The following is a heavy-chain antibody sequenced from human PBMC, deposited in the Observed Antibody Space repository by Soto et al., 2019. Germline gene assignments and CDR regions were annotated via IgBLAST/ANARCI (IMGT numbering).Heavy chain of an antibody. CDR3: ARDTLTGYFAFDI. D-gene: IGHD3-9*01. J-gene: IGHJ3*02. CDR2: LYYSGRT. Sequence: QVQLQESGPGLVKPSQTLSLTCTVSGGSISIGGYYWSWIRQHPGKGLEWIGYLYYSGRTYYNPSLKSRVTISVDTSKNQFSLKLRSVTAADTEVYYWARDTLTGYFAFDIWGQGTMVTVSS. CDR1: GGSISIGGYY. V-gene: IGHV4-31*03.